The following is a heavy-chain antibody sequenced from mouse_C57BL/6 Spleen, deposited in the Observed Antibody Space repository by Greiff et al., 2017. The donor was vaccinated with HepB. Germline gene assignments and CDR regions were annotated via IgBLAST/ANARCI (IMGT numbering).Heavy chain of an antibody. V-gene: IGHV1-26*01. CDR3: DRWKVYYDYDAYARDY. CDR2: INPNNGGT. CDR1: GYTFTDYY. D-gene: IGHD2-4*01. J-gene: IGHJ4*01. Sequence: EVQLQQSGPELVKPGASVKISCKASGYTFTDYYMNWVKQSHGKSLEWIGDINPNNGGTSYNQKFKGKATLTVDKSSSTAYMELRSLTSEDSAVYYCDRWKVYYDYDAYARDYWGQGTSVTVSS.